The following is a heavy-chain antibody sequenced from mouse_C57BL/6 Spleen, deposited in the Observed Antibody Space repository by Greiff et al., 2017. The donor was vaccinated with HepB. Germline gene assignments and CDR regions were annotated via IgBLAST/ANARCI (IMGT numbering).Heavy chain of an antibody. D-gene: IGHD1-1*02. CDR2: ISDGGSYT. CDR3: ARDAPYGYDAMDY. Sequence: GMLVESGGGLVKPGGSLKLSCAASGFTFSSYAMSWVRQTPEKRLEWVATISDGGSYTYYPDNVKGRFTISRDNAKNNLYLQMSHLKSEDTAMYYCARDAPYGYDAMDYWGQGTSVTVSS. V-gene: IGHV5-4*03. CDR1: GFTFSSYA. J-gene: IGHJ4*01.